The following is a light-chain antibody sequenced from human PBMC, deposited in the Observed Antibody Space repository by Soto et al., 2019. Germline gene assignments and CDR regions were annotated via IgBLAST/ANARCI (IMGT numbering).Light chain of an antibody. CDR3: CSYAGSGSYV. CDR2: EVT. Sequence: QSVLTQPASVSGSPGQSITISCTGTSNDVGNYKFVSWYQQHPGKGPKLMIYEVTKRPSGLSNRFSGSKSGNTASLTISGLQAEDEADYYCCSYAGSGSYVFGTGTKVTVL. V-gene: IGLV2-23*02. J-gene: IGLJ1*01. CDR1: SNDVGNYKF.